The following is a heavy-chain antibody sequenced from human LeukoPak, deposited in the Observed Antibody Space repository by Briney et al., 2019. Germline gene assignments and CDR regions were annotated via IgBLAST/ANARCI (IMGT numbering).Heavy chain of an antibody. J-gene: IGHJ6*02. CDR3: ARVSSGWYYYYGMDV. Sequence: ASVKVSCKASGYTFTRYYMHWVRQAPGQGLGWMGWINPNSGGTNYAQKFQGRVTMTRDTSISTAYMELSRLRSDDTAVYYCARVSSGWYYYYGMDVWGQGTTVTVSS. CDR2: INPNSGGT. CDR1: GYTFTRYY. V-gene: IGHV1-2*02. D-gene: IGHD6-19*01.